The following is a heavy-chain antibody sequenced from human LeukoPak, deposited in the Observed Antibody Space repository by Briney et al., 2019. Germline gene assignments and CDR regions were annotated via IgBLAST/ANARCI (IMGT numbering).Heavy chain of an antibody. CDR1: GYTFTSYG. D-gene: IGHD3-3*01. Sequence: GASVKVSCKASGYTFTSYGISWVRQAPGQGLKWMGWISAYNGNTNYAQIFQGRVTMTTDTSTSTAYMELRSLRSDDTAVYYCARVRLTIFGVIIIADNWFDPWGQGTLVTVSS. CDR3: ARVRLTIFGVIIIADNWFDP. V-gene: IGHV1-18*01. J-gene: IGHJ5*02. CDR2: ISAYNGNT.